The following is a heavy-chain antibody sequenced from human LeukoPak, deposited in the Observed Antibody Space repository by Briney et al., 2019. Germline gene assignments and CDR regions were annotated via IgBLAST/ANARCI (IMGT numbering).Heavy chain of an antibody. CDR3: ARAKQQLGSGYYYYGMDV. D-gene: IGHD6-13*01. CDR1: GYTFTSYG. V-gene: IGHV1-18*04. J-gene: IGHJ6*04. Sequence: GASVKVSCKASGYTFTSYGISWVRQAPGQGLEWMGWISAYNGNTNYAQKLQGRVTMTTDTSTSTAYMELRSLRSDDTAVYYCARAKQQLGSGYYYYGMDVWGKGTTVTVSS. CDR2: ISAYNGNT.